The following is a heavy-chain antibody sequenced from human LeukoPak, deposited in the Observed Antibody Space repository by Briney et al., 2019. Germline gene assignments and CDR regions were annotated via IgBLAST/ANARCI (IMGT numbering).Heavy chain of an antibody. CDR3: ARDRPLDYGDYVGAFDI. V-gene: IGHV3-21*01. CDR1: GFPFRSYC. D-gene: IGHD4-17*01. CDR2: LSSSSYI. J-gene: IGHJ3*02. Sequence: GSLRLSCAGSGFPFRSYCMKRVRQASRKGLEWVSSLSSSSYIYYADSVKGRFTISRDNAKNSLYLQMNSLRAEDTAVYYCARDRPLDYGDYVGAFDIWGQGTMVTVSS.